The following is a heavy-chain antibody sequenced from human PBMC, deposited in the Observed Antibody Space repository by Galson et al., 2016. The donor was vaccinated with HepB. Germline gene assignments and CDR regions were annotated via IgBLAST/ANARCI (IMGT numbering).Heavy chain of an antibody. J-gene: IGHJ6*02. CDR3: ARGNIVVEAAATGGMDV. D-gene: IGHD2-15*01. V-gene: IGHV6-1*01. CDR1: GDSVSSNSAA. CDR2: ISYRSKWYS. Sequence: CAISGDSVSSNSAAWNWIRQSASRGLEWLGRISYRSKWYSEYALSVQSRATIKADTYRNQFSLQLNSVTPEDTAVYYCARGNIVVEAAATGGMDVWGQGTTVTVSS.